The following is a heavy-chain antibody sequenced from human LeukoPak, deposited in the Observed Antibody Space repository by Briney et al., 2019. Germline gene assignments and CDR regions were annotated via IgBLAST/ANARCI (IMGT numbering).Heavy chain of an antibody. Sequence: GASVKVSCKASGGTFSSYAISWVRQAPGQGLEWMGGIIPIFGTANYAQKFQGRVTITADESTSTAYMELSSLRSEDTAVYYCARVGYSGYDYVGNWFDPWGQGTLVTVSS. CDR2: IIPIFGTA. CDR3: ARVGYSGYDYVGNWFDP. J-gene: IGHJ5*02. V-gene: IGHV1-69*13. D-gene: IGHD5-12*01. CDR1: GGTFSSYA.